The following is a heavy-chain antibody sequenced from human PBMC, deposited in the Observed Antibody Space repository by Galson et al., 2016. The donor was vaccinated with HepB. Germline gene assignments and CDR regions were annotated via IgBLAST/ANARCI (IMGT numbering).Heavy chain of an antibody. CDR3: ARHWGRSSRIDY. CDR2: IYHSGTT. CDR1: GGAMKTFY. Sequence: SETLSLTCSVSGGAMKTFYWSWIRQSPGKGLEWIGYIYHSGTTYYNPSLKSRVTISIDTWNNKFSLKMTGMTASDTAVYYCARHWGRSSRIDYWGQGTLVTVSS. J-gene: IGHJ4*02. V-gene: IGHV4-59*08. D-gene: IGHD3-16*01.